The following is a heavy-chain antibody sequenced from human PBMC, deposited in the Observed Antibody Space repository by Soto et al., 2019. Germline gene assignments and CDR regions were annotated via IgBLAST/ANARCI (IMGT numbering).Heavy chain of an antibody. Sequence: EVQLVESGGGVVQPGRSLRLSCAASGFTCDDYAMQWVRQAPGKGLEWVAGISRKSGSIGYADSVKVRCTISRDNANNSLYLQMNSLRAEDTALYYCAKQASVGTYYSYGMGDWGKGTTVTVSS. CDR2: ISRKSGSI. D-gene: IGHD1-1*01. V-gene: IGHV3-9*01. J-gene: IGHJ6*04. CDR1: GFTCDDYA. CDR3: AKQASVGTYYSYGMGD.